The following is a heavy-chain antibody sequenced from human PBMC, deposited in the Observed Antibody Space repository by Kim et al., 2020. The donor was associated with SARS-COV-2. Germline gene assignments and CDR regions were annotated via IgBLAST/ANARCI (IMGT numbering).Heavy chain of an antibody. J-gene: IGHJ6*02. CDR2: INWNGGST. V-gene: IGHV3-20*04. CDR1: GFTFDDYG. Sequence: GGSLRLSCAASGFTFDDYGMNWVRQAPGKGLEWVSGINWNGGSTGYADSVKGRFTISRDNAKNSLYLQMRSLRAEDTALYYCARAETAAPDYYYYYAMDVWGQGTTVTVSS. D-gene: IGHD6-6*01. CDR3: ARAETAAPDYYYYYAMDV.